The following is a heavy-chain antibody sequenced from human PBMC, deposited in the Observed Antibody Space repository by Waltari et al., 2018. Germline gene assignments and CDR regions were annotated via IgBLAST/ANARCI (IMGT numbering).Heavy chain of an antibody. V-gene: IGHV4-61*02. D-gene: IGHD6-19*01. CDR1: GGSISSGSYY. CDR2: IYTSGST. CDR3: ARGPYSSGDLDY. Sequence: QVKLQESGPRLVKPSQTLSPTCTVSGGSISSGSYYWRWTRQPAWKGLGWIGRIYTSGSTNYNPSLKSRVTISVDTSKNQCSLKLSSVTAADTAVYYCARGPYSSGDLDYWGQGTLVTVSS. J-gene: IGHJ4*02.